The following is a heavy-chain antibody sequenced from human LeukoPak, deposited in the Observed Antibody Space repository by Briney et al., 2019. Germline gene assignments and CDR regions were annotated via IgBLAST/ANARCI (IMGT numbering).Heavy chain of an antibody. V-gene: IGHV1-69*05. Sequence: GASVKVSCKVSGYTLTELSMHWVRQAPGKGLEWMGGIIPIFGTANYAQKFQGRVTITTDESTSTAYMELSSLRSEDTAVYYCARASFSGSYYRNQWLDYWGQGTLVTVSS. J-gene: IGHJ4*02. CDR1: GYTLTELS. D-gene: IGHD1-26*01. CDR3: ARASFSGSYYRNQWLDY. CDR2: IIPIFGTA.